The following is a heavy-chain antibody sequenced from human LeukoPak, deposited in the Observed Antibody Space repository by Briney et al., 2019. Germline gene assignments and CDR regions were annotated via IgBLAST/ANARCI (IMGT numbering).Heavy chain of an antibody. Sequence: GGSSRLSCTASGFTVSSNYTSWVRKSPGKALEGVSVIYSGGSTYYGDSVKGRFTISRDNSKNTLYLQMNSLRAEDTAVYYCARVPQRGHFDYWGQGTLVTVSS. V-gene: IGHV3-53*01. CDR3: ARVPQRGHFDY. D-gene: IGHD6-25*01. J-gene: IGHJ4*02. CDR1: GFTVSSNY. CDR2: IYSGGST.